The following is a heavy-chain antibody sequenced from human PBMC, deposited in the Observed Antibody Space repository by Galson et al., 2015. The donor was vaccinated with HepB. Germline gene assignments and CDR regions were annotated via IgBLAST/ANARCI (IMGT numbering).Heavy chain of an antibody. CDR2: ISYDGSNK. CDR1: GFTFSSYA. D-gene: IGHD5-18*01. V-gene: IGHV3-30-3*01. J-gene: IGHJ4*02. Sequence: SLRLSCAASGFTFSSYAMHWVRQAPGKGLEWVAVISYDGSNKYYADSVKGRFTISRDNSKNTLYLQMNSLRAEDTAVYYCARPTGYSYPCDYWGQGTLVTVSS. CDR3: ARPTGYSYPCDY.